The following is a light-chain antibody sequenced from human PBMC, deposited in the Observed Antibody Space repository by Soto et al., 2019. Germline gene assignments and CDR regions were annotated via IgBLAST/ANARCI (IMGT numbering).Light chain of an antibody. J-gene: IGKJ1*01. V-gene: IGKV3-20*01. CDR3: QQYGSSGT. CDR2: GAS. CDR1: QSVSNDF. Sequence: EIVLTQSPATLSLSPGERATLSCRASQSVSNDFLAWYQQKPGQAPRLLIFGASYRATGIPDRFSGSGSGTDFTLTISRLEPEDFAVYYCQQYGSSGTFGQGTKVDI.